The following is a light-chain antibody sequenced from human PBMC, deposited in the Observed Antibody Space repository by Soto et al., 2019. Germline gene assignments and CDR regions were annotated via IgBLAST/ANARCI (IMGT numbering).Light chain of an antibody. Sequence: EIVLTQSPGTLSLSPGERATLSCRASQSVSSSYLAWYQQKPGQAPRLPIYGASSRATGIPDRFSGSGSGTDFTLTVSILEPEDFVVYYCQQYGSSPLTFGGGTKV. CDR1: QSVSSSY. J-gene: IGKJ4*01. CDR3: QQYGSSPLT. CDR2: GAS. V-gene: IGKV3-20*01.